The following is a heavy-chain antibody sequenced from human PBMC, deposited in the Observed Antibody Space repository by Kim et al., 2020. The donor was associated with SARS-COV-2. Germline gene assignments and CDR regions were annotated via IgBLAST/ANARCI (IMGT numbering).Heavy chain of an antibody. CDR1: GFTVSSNY. D-gene: IGHD2-21*01. V-gene: IGHV3-53*01. CDR3: ARAHTVGAQDY. CDR2: IYSGGST. J-gene: IGHJ4*02. Sequence: GGSLRLSFAASGFTVSSNYMSWVRQAPGKGLEWVSVIYSGGSTYYADSVKGRFTISRDNSKNTLYLQMNSLRAEDTAVYYCARAHTVGAQDYWGQGTLVTVSS.